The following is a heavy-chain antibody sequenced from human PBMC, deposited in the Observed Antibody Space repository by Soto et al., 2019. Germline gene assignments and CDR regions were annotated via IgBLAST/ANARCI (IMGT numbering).Heavy chain of an antibody. V-gene: IGHV4-39*01. D-gene: IGHD3-22*01. CDR2: IYYSGST. J-gene: IGHJ4*02. Sequence: SETLSLTCTVSGGSISSSSYYWGWIRQPPGKGLEWIGSIYYSGSTYYNPSLKSRVTISVDTSKNQFSLKLSSVTAADTAVYYCARHGLGATYYYDSSGYNFDYWGQGTLVTVSS. CDR3: ARHGLGATYYYDSSGYNFDY. CDR1: GGSISSSSYY.